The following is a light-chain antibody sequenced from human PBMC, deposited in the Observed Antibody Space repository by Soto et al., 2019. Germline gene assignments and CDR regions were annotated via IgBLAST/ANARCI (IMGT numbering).Light chain of an antibody. J-gene: IGKJ4*01. CDR1: QSVSSSY. CDR2: CAS. V-gene: IGKV3-20*01. Sequence: EIVLTQSPGTLSLSPGERATISCRAIQSVSSSYLAWYQQKPGQAPMLLIYCASSRATGIPDRFSGSGSGTDLTLTISRLEPEDFALYYCQQXGSSFGGGTKV. CDR3: QQXGSS.